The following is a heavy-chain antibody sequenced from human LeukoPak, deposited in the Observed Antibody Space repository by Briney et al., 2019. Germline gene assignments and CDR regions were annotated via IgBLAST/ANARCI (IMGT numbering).Heavy chain of an antibody. D-gene: IGHD4-17*01. CDR1: GGTFSSYA. CDR2: IIPIFGTA. Sequence: GSSVKVSCKASGGTFSSYAISWVRQAPGQGLEWMGGIIPIFGTANYAQKFQGRVTITTDESTITAYMELSSLRSEDTAVYYCASADFYGDYERYWGQGTLVTVSS. V-gene: IGHV1-69*05. J-gene: IGHJ4*02. CDR3: ASADFYGDYERY.